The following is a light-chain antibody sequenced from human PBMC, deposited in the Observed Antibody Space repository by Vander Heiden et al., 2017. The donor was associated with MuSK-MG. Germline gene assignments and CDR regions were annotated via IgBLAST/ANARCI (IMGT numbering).Light chain of an antibody. CDR1: QTISTY. CDR3: QECDGAPRT. J-gene: IGKJ1*01. CDR2: GAS. V-gene: IGKV1-39*01. Sequence: DIQMTQSPSSLSAYVGDRVTITCRASQTISTYLNWYQHKPGKAPELLIYGASNLRSGVPLRFTGSGSGTHFTLTISRLQPEDFASYYCQECDGAPRTFGQGTKVEIK.